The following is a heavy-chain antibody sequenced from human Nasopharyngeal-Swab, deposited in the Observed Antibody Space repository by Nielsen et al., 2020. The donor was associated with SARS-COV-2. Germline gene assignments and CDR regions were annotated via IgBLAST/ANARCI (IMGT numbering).Heavy chain of an antibody. CDR2: ISSSSSYI. CDR1: GFTFSSYS. CDR3: ARINRPYYDFWGGLTPPGIGYYYYYGMDV. J-gene: IGHJ6*02. D-gene: IGHD3-3*01. Sequence: GESLKISCAASGFTFSSYSMNWVRQAPGKGLEWVSSISSSSSYIYYADSVKGRFTISRDNAKNSLYLQMNSLRAEDTAVYYCARINRPYYDFWGGLTPPGIGYYYYYGMDVWGQGTTVTVSS. V-gene: IGHV3-21*01.